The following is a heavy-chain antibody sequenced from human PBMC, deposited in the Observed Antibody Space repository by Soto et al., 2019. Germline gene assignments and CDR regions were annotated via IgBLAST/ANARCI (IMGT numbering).Heavy chain of an antibody. CDR1: GFTFSSYG. V-gene: IGHV3-30*03. J-gene: IGHJ4*02. CDR2: ISYDGSSK. Sequence: ESGGGVVQPGRSLRLSCAASGFTFSSYGMHWVRQAPGKGLEWVAVISYDGSSKYYADSVKGRFTISRDNSKNTLYLQMNSLRAEDTAVYYCARGVATIDDYWGQGTLVTVSS. D-gene: IGHD5-12*01. CDR3: ARGVATIDDY.